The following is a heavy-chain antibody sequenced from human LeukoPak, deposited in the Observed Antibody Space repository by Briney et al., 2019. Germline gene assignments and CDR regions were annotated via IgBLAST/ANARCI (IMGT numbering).Heavy chain of an antibody. CDR3: ARDRPGYSFDY. D-gene: IGHD3-22*01. CDR2: ISYDGSNK. Sequence: PGGSLRLSCAASGFTFSSYAMHWVRQAPGKGLEWVAVISYDGSNKYYADSVKGRFTISRDNSKNTLYLQMNSLRAEDTAVYYCARDRPGYSFDYWGQGTLVTVSS. CDR1: GFTFSSYA. V-gene: IGHV3-30-3*01. J-gene: IGHJ4*02.